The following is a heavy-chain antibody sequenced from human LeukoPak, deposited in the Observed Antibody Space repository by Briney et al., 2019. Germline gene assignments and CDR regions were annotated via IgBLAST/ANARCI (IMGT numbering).Heavy chain of an antibody. CDR2: ISGSGGST. CDR3: AKSQITTVTTRGYYFDY. CDR1: GFTFSSYA. D-gene: IGHD4-17*01. V-gene: IGHV3-23*01. Sequence: PGGSLRLSYTASGFTFSSYAMSWVRQAPGKGLEWVSAISGSGGSTYYADSVKGRFTISRDNSKNTLYLQMNSLRAEDTAIYYCAKSQITTVTTRGYYFDYWGQGTLVTVSS. J-gene: IGHJ4*02.